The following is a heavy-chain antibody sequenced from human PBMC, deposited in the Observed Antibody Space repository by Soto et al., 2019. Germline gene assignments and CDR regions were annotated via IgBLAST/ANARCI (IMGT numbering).Heavy chain of an antibody. D-gene: IGHD3-16*02. CDR2: ISGSGGST. V-gene: IGHV3-23*01. Sequence: GGSLRLSCAASGFTFSSYAMSWVRQAPGKGLEWVSAISGSGGSTYYADSVKGRFTISRDNSKNTLYLQMNSLRAEDTAVYYCAKDPPQVRHLGELSPNFDYWGQGTLVTVSS. CDR3: AKDPPQVRHLGELSPNFDY. CDR1: GFTFSSYA. J-gene: IGHJ4*02.